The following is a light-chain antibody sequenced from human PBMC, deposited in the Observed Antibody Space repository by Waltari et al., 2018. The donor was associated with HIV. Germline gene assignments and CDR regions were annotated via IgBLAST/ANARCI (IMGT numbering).Light chain of an antibody. CDR3: QQYDSYSLT. CDR1: QMINSA. CDR2: KAS. J-gene: IGKJ2*01. Sequence: DIQMTQSPSTLSASIGDRVTITCRASQMINSALAWYQQKPGKAPKLLIYKASSLQSDVPSRFSGSESGTEFTLTISSLQSDDFATYYCQQYDSYSLTFGQGTKLEIK. V-gene: IGKV1-5*03.